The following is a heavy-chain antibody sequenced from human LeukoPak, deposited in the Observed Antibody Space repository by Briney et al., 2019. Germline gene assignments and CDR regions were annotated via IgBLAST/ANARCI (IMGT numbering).Heavy chain of an antibody. D-gene: IGHD2-2*01. Sequence: SETLSLTCSVSRDSISSGSYYWSWIRQPPGKGLEWIGHIYHSGSTYHDPSLKSRVTISVDRSKNQFSLELNSVTAADTAVYYCARGVDCSSSTCLYYFDHWGQGTLVTVSS. CDR3: ARGVDCSSSTCLYYFDH. CDR2: IYHSGST. V-gene: IGHV4-30-2*01. CDR1: RDSISSGSYY. J-gene: IGHJ4*02.